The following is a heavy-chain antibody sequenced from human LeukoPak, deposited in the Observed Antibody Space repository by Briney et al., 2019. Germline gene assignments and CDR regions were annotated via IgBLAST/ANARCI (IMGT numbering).Heavy chain of an antibody. V-gene: IGHV3-30-3*01. J-gene: IGHJ4*02. Sequence: GRSLRLSCAASGFTFSTYAMHWVRQTPAKGLEWVAVISYDENNKYYADSVKGRFTISRDNSKNTLFLQMNSLRTEDTAVYYCTRGDGLKAFDYWGKGTLSPSPQ. D-gene: IGHD5-24*01. CDR2: ISYDENNK. CDR3: TRGDGLKAFDY. CDR1: GFTFSTYA.